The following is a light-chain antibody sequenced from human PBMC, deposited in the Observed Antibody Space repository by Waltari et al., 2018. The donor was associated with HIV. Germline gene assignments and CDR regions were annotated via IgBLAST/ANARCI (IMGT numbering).Light chain of an antibody. CDR1: SSDIGGYNF. CDR2: EVT. CDR3: SSYAGSNYFVV. Sequence: QSALTQPPSASGSPGQSVTISCTGTSSDIGGYNFVSWYQHHPGKAPNLLIYEVTTRPSGVPDRCSGSKSGNTASLTVAGLQADDEADYSCSSYAGSNYFVVFGGGTKLTVL. J-gene: IGLJ2*01. V-gene: IGLV2-8*01.